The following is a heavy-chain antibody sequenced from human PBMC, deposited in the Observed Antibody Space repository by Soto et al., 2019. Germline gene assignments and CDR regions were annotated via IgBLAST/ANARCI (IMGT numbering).Heavy chain of an antibody. CDR3: ERAGVSYGLAF. D-gene: IGHD3-3*01. J-gene: IGHJ4*02. CDR2: INRDGSEK. Sequence: EVQLEESVGTLVQPGGSLRLSCAASGFTFSNYCMSWVRQAPGKGLERVANINRDGSEKYYGDSVRGRFTIGRDNPKNSLYLQMTSLSVDDTALYYCERAGVSYGLAFWGQGTLVTVSS. CDR1: GFTFSNYC. V-gene: IGHV3-7*01.